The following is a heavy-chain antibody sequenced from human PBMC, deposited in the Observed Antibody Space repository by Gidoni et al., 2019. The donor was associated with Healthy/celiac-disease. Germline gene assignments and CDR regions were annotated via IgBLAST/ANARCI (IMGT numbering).Heavy chain of an antibody. CDR3: ARVHEDYGDYAFGY. CDR2: IYYSGST. V-gene: IGHV4-30-4*01. J-gene: IGHJ4*02. CDR1: GGSISRGDYY. D-gene: IGHD4-17*01. Sequence: QVQLQASGPGLVKPSQTLSLTCTVYGGSISRGDYYWSWIRQPPGTGLEWIGYIYYSGSTYYNPSLKSRVTISVDTSKNQFSLNLSSVTAADTAVYYCARVHEDYGDYAFGYWGQGTLVTVSS.